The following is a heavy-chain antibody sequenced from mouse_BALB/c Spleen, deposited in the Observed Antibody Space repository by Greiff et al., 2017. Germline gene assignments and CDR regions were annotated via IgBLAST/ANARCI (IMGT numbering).Heavy chain of an antibody. CDR1: GYTFTSYT. V-gene: IGHV1-4*01. CDR3: ARGRNGYDGEDY. Sequence: VKLQESGAELARPGASVKMSCKASGYTFTSYTMHWVKQRPGQGLEWIGYINPSSGYTNYNQKFKDKATLTADKSSSTAYMQLSSLTSEDSAVYYCARGRNGYDGEDYWGQGTTLTVSS. CDR2: INPSSGYT. J-gene: IGHJ2*01. D-gene: IGHD2-2*01.